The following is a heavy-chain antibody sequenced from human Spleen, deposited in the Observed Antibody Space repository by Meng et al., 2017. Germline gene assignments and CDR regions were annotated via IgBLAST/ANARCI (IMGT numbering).Heavy chain of an antibody. D-gene: IGHD6-19*01. Sequence: QSQLQESGTGLVKPSEALSLTCSVSGGSISTSGYYWGWIRQPPGKGLEWIGSIGHSGFTYYTPSLKSRVAVSLDTSKSQFSLMLTSVTAADTAVYYCVRSSAWVRTGFDPWGQGTLVTVSS. CDR1: GGSISTSGYY. J-gene: IGHJ5*02. CDR2: IGHSGFT. V-gene: IGHV4-39*01. CDR3: VRSSAWVRTGFDP.